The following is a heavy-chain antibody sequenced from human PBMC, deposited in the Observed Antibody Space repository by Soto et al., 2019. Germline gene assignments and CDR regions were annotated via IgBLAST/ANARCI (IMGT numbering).Heavy chain of an antibody. CDR1: GYSFTSYW. Sequence: GESLKISCKGSGYSFTSYWIGWVRQMPGKGLEWMGIIYPGDSDTRYSPSFQGQVTISADKSISTAYLQWSSLKASDTAMYYCARQGSSTSRPYYYYYYGMDVCGQGTTVTVSS. J-gene: IGHJ6*02. V-gene: IGHV5-51*01. CDR2: IYPGDSDT. D-gene: IGHD2-2*01. CDR3: ARQGSSTSRPYYYYYYGMDV.